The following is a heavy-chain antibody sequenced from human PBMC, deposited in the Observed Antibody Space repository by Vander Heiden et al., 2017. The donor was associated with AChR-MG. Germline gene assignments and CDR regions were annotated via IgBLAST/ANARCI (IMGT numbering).Heavy chain of an antibody. D-gene: IGHD1-1*01. CDR1: GFTFSSYS. CDR3: ARVQTGTTGY. CDR2: ISSSSSYI. J-gene: IGHJ4*02. Sequence: EVQLVESGGGLVKPGGSLRLSCAASGFTFSSYSMSWVRQATGKGLEWVSSISSSSSYIYYADSVKGRFTISRDNAKNSLYLQMNSLRAEDTAVYYCARVQTGTTGYWGQGTLVTVSS. V-gene: IGHV3-21*01.